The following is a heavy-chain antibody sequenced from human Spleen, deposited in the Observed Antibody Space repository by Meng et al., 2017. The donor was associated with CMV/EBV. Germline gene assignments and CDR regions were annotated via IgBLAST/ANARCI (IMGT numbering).Heavy chain of an antibody. Sequence: VSSTASCYTFRIYGISWVRQAPVQGLEWMGWISGYTGKTNYAQKFQGRISMTTDTSTSTAYMEIRSLTSDDTAVYYCARGSYGVLGSWGQGTLVTVSS. V-gene: IGHV1-18*01. D-gene: IGHD4-17*01. CDR1: CYTFRIYG. CDR2: ISGYTGKT. J-gene: IGHJ5*01. CDR3: ARGSYGVLGS.